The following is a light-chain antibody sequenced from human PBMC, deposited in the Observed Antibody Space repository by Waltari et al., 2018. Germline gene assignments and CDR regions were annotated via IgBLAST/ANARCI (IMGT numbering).Light chain of an antibody. CDR3: AAWDDSLNGYV. CDR1: SSNVGSNI. J-gene: IGLJ1*01. V-gene: IGLV1-44*01. Sequence: QSMLSQPPSASGSPGQRVTMPCSGSSSNVGSNIVNWYKQLPGTAPKLHIYSDNQRPSGVPDRFSGSKSGTSASLAISGLQSEDEADYYCAAWDDSLNGYVFGTGTRVTVL. CDR2: SDN.